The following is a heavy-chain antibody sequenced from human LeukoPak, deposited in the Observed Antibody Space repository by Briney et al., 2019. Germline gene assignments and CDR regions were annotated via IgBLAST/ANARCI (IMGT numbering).Heavy chain of an antibody. V-gene: IGHV4-31*03. CDR2: IYYSGST. CDR1: GGSISSGGYY. Sequence: SETLSLTCTVSGGSISSGGYYWSWIRQHPGKGLEWIGYIYYSGSTYYNPSLKSRVTISVDTSKNQFSLKLSSVTAADTAVYYCARAPFEGSGWYIYYFDYWGQGTLVTVSS. J-gene: IGHJ4*02. CDR3: ARAPFEGSGWYIYYFDY. D-gene: IGHD6-19*01.